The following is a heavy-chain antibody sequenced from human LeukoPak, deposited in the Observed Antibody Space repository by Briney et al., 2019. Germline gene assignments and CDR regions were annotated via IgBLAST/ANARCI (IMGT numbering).Heavy chain of an antibody. V-gene: IGHV3-33*05. CDR2: MLYDGSGI. D-gene: IGHD1-14*01. J-gene: IGHJ3*01. CDR1: GFIFSNYG. CDR3: ARDLASGNHPDGFDV. Sequence: QTGGSLRLSCEVSGFIFSNYGMHWVRQAPGKGLEWVALMLYDGSGIYYADSVKGRFSISRDNSNSMFYLQMSSLRAEDSAVYYCARDLASGNHPDGFDVWAQGTLVTVSS.